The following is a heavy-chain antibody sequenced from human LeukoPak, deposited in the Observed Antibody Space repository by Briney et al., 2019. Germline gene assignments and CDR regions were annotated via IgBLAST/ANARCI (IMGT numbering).Heavy chain of an antibody. CDR1: GFTFSTYG. V-gene: IGHV3-23*01. CDR2: ISGTAGRT. CDR3: AKDRSIGTYYTFDH. Sequence: PGGTLRLSCAASGFTFSTYGMSWVRQAPGKGLEWVSAISGTAGRTKYADSVKGRFTISRDNSKNTLYLQMSSLTAADTAVYYCAKDRSIGTYYTFDHWGQGTLVTVSS. D-gene: IGHD1-26*01. J-gene: IGHJ4*02.